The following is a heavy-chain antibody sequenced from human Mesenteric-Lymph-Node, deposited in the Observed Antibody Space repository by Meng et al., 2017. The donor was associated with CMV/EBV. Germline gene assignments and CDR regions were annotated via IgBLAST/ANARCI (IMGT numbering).Heavy chain of an antibody. V-gene: IGHV4-59*01. CDR1: GGSISSYY. Sequence: ETLSLTCTVSGGSISSYYWSWIRQPPGKGLEWIGYIYYSGSTNYNPSLKSRVTISVDTSKNQFSLKLSSVTAADTAVYYCARAAIWSGYYKVPTVDWFDPWGQGTLVTVSS. J-gene: IGHJ5*02. D-gene: IGHD3-3*01. CDR2: IYYSGST. CDR3: ARAAIWSGYYKVPTVDWFDP.